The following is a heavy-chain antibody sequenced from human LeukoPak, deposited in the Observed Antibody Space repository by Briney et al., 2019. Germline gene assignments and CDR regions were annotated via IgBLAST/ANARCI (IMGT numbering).Heavy chain of an antibody. D-gene: IGHD3-10*01. J-gene: IGHJ4*02. CDR3: ARATPRDYFDN. V-gene: IGHV3-30*04. CDR1: GFTFSSNA. Sequence: PGRSLRLSCAASGFTFSSNAMHWVRQAPGKGLERVAVISYDGRNKYYADSVKGRFTISRDNSKNTLYLQRNTLRPEDTAVYSCARATPRDYFDNWGQGTLVTVSS. CDR2: ISYDGRNK.